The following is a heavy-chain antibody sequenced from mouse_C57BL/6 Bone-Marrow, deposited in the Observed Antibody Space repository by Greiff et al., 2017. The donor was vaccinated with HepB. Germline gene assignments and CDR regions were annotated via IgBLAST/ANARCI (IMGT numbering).Heavy chain of an antibody. Sequence: VQLQQPGAELVMPGASVKLSCKASGYTFTSYWMHWVKQRPGQGLEWIGEIDPADGYTNYNQKFKGKTTLTVDKSSNTAYMQRSSLTSEDSAVYYCARDGCYFDYWGQGTTLTVSS. D-gene: IGHD2-3*01. CDR2: IDPADGYT. J-gene: IGHJ2*01. CDR3: ARDGCYFDY. CDR1: GYTFTSYW. V-gene: IGHV1-69*01.